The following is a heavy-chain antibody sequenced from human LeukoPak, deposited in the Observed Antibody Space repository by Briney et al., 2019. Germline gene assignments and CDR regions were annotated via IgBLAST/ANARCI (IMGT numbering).Heavy chain of an antibody. Sequence: SETLSLTCGVYGWSFSGYYWSWIRQPPGKGLEWIGEINPRGSTNYNPSLKSRVTLFADTSKNQFSLTLNSVTAADTAVYYCARRRLGYYFDYWGQGTLVTVSS. J-gene: IGHJ4*02. CDR3: ARRRLGYYFDY. V-gene: IGHV4-34*01. CDR1: GWSFSGYY. CDR2: INPRGST. D-gene: IGHD5-24*01.